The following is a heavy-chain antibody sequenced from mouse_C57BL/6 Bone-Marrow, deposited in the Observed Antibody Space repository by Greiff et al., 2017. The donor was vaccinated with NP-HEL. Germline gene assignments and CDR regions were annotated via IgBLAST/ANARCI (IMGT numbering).Heavy chain of an antibody. Sequence: QVQLQQPGAELVMPGASVKLSCKASGYTFTSYWMHWVKQRPGQGLEWIGEIDPSDSYTNYNQKFKGKSTLTVDKSSSTAYMQRSSLTSEDSAVYYCARDSNYAYWYFDVWGTGTTVTVSS. J-gene: IGHJ1*03. CDR3: ARDSNYAYWYFDV. CDR1: GYTFTSYW. CDR2: IDPSDSYT. V-gene: IGHV1-69*01. D-gene: IGHD2-5*01.